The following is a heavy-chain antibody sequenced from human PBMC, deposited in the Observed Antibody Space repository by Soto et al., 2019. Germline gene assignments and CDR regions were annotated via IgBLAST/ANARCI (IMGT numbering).Heavy chain of an antibody. CDR3: ARGGRGYEFDY. D-gene: IGHD5-12*01. CDR2: ISSNGGST. Sequence: PGGSLRLSCAASGFTFSSYAMHWVRQAPGKGLEYVSAISSNGGSTDYANSVKGRFTISRDNSKNTLYLQMGSLRAEDMAVYYCARGGRGYEFDYWGQGTLVTVSS. CDR1: GFTFSSYA. J-gene: IGHJ4*02. V-gene: IGHV3-64*01.